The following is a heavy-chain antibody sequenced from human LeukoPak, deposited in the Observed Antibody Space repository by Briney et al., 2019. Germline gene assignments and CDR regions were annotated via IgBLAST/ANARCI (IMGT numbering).Heavy chain of an antibody. CDR2: IYSGGST. V-gene: IGHV3-53*04. J-gene: IGHJ6*02. CDR3: ARDRRAVAGNYYYGMDV. D-gene: IGHD6-19*01. CDR1: GFTVSSNY. Sequence: GGSLRPSCAASGFTVSSNYMSWVRQAPGKGLGWVSVIYSGGSTYYADSVKGRFTISRHNSKNTLYLQMNSLRAEDTAVYYCARDRRAVAGNYYYGMDVWGQGTTVTVSS.